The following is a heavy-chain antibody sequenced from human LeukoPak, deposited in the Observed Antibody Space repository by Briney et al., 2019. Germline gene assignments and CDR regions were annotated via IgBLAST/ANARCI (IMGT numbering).Heavy chain of an antibody. CDR2: INHSGST. D-gene: IGHD5-18*01. CDR1: GGSFSGYY. J-gene: IGHJ4*02. Sequence: PSETLSLTCAVYGGSFSGYYWSWIRQPPGKGLEWIGEINHSGSTNYNPSLKSRVTISVDTSKNQFSLKLSSVTAADTAVYYCARSYSDHTVDTAMVIDLYYFDYWGQGTLVTVSS. CDR3: ARSYSDHTVDTAMVIDLYYFDY. V-gene: IGHV4-34*01.